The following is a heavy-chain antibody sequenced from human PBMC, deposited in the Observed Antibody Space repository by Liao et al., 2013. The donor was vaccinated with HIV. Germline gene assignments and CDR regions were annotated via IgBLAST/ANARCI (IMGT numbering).Heavy chain of an antibody. D-gene: IGHD3-3*01. J-gene: IGHJ3*01. CDR3: ARGLTYFDYWSGGAGGSFDF. V-gene: IGHV4-34*02. CDR2: ISHTGNT. CDR1: GGSFRGYY. Sequence: QVHLTQWGAPLLKPSETLSLTCAVYGGSFRGYYWSWIRQSPGKGLEWIGQISHTGNTHYSPSLRSRVTISEDTSKNQFSLNVTSVTAADSATYFCARGLTYFDYWSGGAGGSFDFWSQGTRVTISS.